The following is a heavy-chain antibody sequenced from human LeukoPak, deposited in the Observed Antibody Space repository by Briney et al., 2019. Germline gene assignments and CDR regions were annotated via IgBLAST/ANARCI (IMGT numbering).Heavy chain of an antibody. CDR3: ARETGQIGAARPYYYYYYMDV. V-gene: IGHV4-4*07. J-gene: IGHJ6*03. D-gene: IGHD6-13*01. CDR2: IYHSGST. CDR1: GDSISNYY. Sequence: SETLSLTCTVSGDSISNYYWSWIRQPAGKGLEWIGRIYHSGSTYYSPSLKSRVTISVDRSKIQFSLKLSSVTAADTAVYYCARETGQIGAARPYYYYYYMDVWGKGTTVTVSS.